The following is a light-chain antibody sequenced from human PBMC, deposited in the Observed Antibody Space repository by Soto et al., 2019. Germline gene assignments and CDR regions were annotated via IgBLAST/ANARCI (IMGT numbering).Light chain of an antibody. Sequence: IVLTQSPGTLSLSPGETATLSCRATQAIRSTSLVWYQKKPGQAPRLLIYGGSTRATGLPDRFSGRGFETDFTLTISSLQSEDFAVYYCQQYNNWPRTFGQGTKLEIK. CDR1: QAIRSTS. V-gene: IGKV3-20*01. J-gene: IGKJ2*01. CDR2: GGS. CDR3: QQYNNWPRT.